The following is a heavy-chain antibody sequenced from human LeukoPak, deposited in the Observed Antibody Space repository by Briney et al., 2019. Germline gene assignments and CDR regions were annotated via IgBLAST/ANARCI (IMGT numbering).Heavy chain of an antibody. Sequence: GGSLRLSCAASGFTFSSYAMSWVRQAPGKGLEWVSTISGSGGSTYYADSVKGRFTISRDNSKNTLYLQMNGLRAEDTAVYFCAKPSSGWYVVDYWGQGTLVTVPS. CDR3: AKPSSGWYVVDY. V-gene: IGHV3-23*01. D-gene: IGHD6-19*01. J-gene: IGHJ4*02. CDR1: GFTFSSYA. CDR2: ISGSGGST.